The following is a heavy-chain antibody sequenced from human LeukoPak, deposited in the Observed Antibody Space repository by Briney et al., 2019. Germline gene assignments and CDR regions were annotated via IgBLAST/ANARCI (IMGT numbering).Heavy chain of an antibody. CDR1: GFTFSDYY. V-gene: IGHV3-11*01. J-gene: IGHJ4*02. Sequence: PGGSLTLSCAASGFTFSDYYMSWIRQAPGKGLEWVSYISSSGSTIYYADSVKGRFTISRDNAKNSLYLQMNSLRAEDTAVYYCARVRRITMVRGVIPPPYYFDYWGQGTLVTVSS. CDR3: ARVRRITMVRGVIPPPYYFDY. D-gene: IGHD3-10*01. CDR2: ISSSGSTI.